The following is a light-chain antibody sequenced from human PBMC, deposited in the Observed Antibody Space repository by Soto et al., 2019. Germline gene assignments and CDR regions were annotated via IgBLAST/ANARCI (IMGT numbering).Light chain of an antibody. CDR1: QSVRSN. CDR2: DAS. Sequence: EKVMTQSPATLSVSPGERATLSCRASQSVRSNLAWYQQKPGQALRLLIYDASTRATGIPARFSGSGSGTEFTLIISSLQSEDFAVYYCQQYGSSPWTFGQGTKVDIK. CDR3: QQYGSSPWT. V-gene: IGKV3-15*01. J-gene: IGKJ1*01.